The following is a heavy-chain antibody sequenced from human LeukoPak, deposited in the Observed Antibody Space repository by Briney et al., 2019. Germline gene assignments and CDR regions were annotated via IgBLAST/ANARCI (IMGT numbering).Heavy chain of an antibody. CDR2: INSDVSST. CDR3: ARGGFNDKGAFDM. J-gene: IGHJ3*02. Sequence: PGGSLRLSCAVSGFTFSSYWMHWVRQAPGKGLVWVSRINSDVSSTSYADSVKGRFTISRDNAKNTLYLQMNSLRVEDTAVYYCARGGFNDKGAFDMWGQGTLVTVSS. D-gene: IGHD3-22*01. CDR1: GFTFSSYW. V-gene: IGHV3-74*01.